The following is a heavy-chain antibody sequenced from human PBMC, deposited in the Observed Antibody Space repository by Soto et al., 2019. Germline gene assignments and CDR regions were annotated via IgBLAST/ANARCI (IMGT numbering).Heavy chain of an antibody. J-gene: IGHJ4*02. V-gene: IGHV1-69*01. Sequence: QVQLVQSGAEVKKPGSSVKVSCKASGGTFSSYGINWVRQAPGQGLEWMGGVIPIFGITNYAQKFQGRLTISADESMTTASMELSSLRSEDTAVYYCAGAVAKSKQCDYFDYWGQGTLVTVSS. CDR2: VIPIFGIT. CDR3: AGAVAKSKQCDYFDY. CDR1: GGTFSSYG.